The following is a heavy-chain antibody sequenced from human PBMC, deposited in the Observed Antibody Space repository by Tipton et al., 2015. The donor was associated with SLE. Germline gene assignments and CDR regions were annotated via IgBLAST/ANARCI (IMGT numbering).Heavy chain of an antibody. J-gene: IGHJ4*02. D-gene: IGHD3-10*01. CDR1: GYSISSGYY. V-gene: IGHV4-38-2*02. CDR2: IYHSGSA. CDR3: ARDSSGVVDY. Sequence: TLSLTCTVSGYSISSGYYWGWIRQPPGKGLEWIGTIYHSGSAYYNPSFKSRVTISVDTSKNQFSLKLTSVTAADTAVYYCARDSSGVVDYWGQGTLVTVSS.